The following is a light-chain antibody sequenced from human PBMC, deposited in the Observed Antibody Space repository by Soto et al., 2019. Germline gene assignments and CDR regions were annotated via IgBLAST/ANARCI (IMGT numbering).Light chain of an antibody. CDR3: QSYDSSLSGYV. Sequence: QSVLTQPPSVSGAPGRRVTISCTGSSSNIGAGYDVHWYQHLPGTVPKLLIFDNSNRPSGVPDRFSGSKSGTSASLAITGLQAEDEADYYCQSYDSSLSGYVFGTGTKVTVL. V-gene: IGLV1-40*01. J-gene: IGLJ1*01. CDR2: DNS. CDR1: SSNIGAGYD.